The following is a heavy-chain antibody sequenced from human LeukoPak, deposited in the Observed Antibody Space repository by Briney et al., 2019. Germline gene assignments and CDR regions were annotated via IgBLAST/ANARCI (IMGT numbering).Heavy chain of an antibody. Sequence: SETLSLTCTVSGGSITSHYWSWIRQPPGKGLEWIGYIYYSGSTKYNPSLKSRVTMSVDTSKNQFSRKLSSVTAADTAVYYCARHAPESYFDYWGQGTLVTVSS. CDR2: IYYSGST. V-gene: IGHV4-59*11. CDR3: ARHAPESYFDY. CDR1: GGSITSHY. J-gene: IGHJ4*02. D-gene: IGHD3-10*01.